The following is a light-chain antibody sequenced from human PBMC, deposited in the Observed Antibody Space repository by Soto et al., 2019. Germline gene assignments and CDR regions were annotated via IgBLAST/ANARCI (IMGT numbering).Light chain of an antibody. Sequence: TQSPATWSLSPGERATLSCRASQSVSSNLLAWYQQKPGQAPRPLIYGASSRATGIPVRFSGSGSGTDGTLTISSLKNEDGSTYYCQQSYSTPPTFGQGTKVDIK. CDR1: QSVSSNL. J-gene: IGKJ1*01. CDR3: QQSYSTPPT. V-gene: IGKV3-20*01. CDR2: GAS.